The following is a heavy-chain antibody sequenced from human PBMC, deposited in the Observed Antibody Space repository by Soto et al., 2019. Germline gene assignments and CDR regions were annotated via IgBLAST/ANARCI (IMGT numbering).Heavy chain of an antibody. CDR3: ARAYDYVWGTYRLDY. CDR1: GGSFSGYY. V-gene: IGHV4-34*01. J-gene: IGHJ4*02. Sequence: SETLSLTCAVYGGSFSGYYWSWIRQPPGKGLEWIGESSHSGSTKYNPSLKSRVTISVDTSKNQFSLKLSSVTAADTAVYYCARAYDYVWGTYRLDYWGQGTLVTVSS. CDR2: SSHSGST. D-gene: IGHD3-16*02.